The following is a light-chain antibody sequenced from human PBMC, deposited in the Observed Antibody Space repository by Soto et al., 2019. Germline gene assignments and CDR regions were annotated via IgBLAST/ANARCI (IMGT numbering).Light chain of an antibody. CDR2: GAS. Sequence: ETVLTQSPATLSVSPGARATLSCRASQSVSNNYLAWYQQKPGQAPRLLIYGASSRATGIPDRFSGSGSGTDFTLSISRLEPEDFAVYYCQQYSSLWTFGQGTKVDIK. J-gene: IGKJ1*01. CDR3: QQYSSLWT. V-gene: IGKV3-20*01. CDR1: QSVSNNY.